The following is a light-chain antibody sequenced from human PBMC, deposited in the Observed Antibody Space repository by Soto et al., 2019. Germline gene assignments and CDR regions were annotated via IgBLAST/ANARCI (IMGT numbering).Light chain of an antibody. Sequence: ETVMTQSPATLSVPPGEGAVLSCRASQSVTSYLAWYQLRPGQAPRVLIYGASTRASGIPTRFSGSGSGTAFTLTIDSLQSEDSAVYYCQQYRDWPKTFGQGTKVEIK. CDR3: QQYRDWPKT. CDR1: QSVTSY. J-gene: IGKJ1*01. CDR2: GAS. V-gene: IGKV3-15*01.